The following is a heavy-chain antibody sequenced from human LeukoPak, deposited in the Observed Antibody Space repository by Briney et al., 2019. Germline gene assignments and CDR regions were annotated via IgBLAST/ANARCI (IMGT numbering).Heavy chain of an antibody. D-gene: IGHD6-13*01. CDR1: GFTFSSYS. Sequence: GRSLRLFCAASGFTFSSYSMNWVRQAPGKGLEWVSYISSSSSYIYYADSVKGRFTTSRDNAKNSLYLQMNSLRAEDTAVYYCASSSWSPYFDYWGQGTLVTVSS. CDR3: ASSSWSPYFDY. V-gene: IGHV3-21*01. J-gene: IGHJ4*02. CDR2: ISSSSSYI.